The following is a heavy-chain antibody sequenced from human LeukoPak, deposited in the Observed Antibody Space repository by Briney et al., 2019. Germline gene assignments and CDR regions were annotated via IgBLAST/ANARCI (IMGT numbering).Heavy chain of an antibody. CDR2: INSDGSST. CDR3: ARAVDITIFRL. Sequence: GASLRLSCAASGFTFSSYWMHWVRQAPGKGLVWVSRINSDGSSTSYADSVKGRFTISRDNAKNTLHLQMNSLRAEDTAVYYCARAVDITIFRLWGQGTLVTVSS. J-gene: IGHJ4*02. D-gene: IGHD3-9*01. V-gene: IGHV3-74*01. CDR1: GFTFSSYW.